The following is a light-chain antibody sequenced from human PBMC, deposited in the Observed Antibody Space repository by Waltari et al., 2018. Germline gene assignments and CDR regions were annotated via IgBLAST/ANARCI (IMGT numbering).Light chain of an antibody. V-gene: IGKV4-1*01. CDR1: RTVLYRSDKRNY. J-gene: IGKJ2*01. CDR2: WAS. Sequence: IVVTQSPDSLAVSLGERVTITCKSSRTVLYRSDKRNYLGWYQQKPGQSPRLLIFWASSRETGVPDRFRGSGYETDFTLTITSLQAEDVAIYYCQQYYAAPYTFGQGTRLEI. CDR3: QQYYAAPYT.